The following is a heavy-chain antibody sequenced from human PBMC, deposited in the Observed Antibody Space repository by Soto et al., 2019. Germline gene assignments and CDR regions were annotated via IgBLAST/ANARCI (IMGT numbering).Heavy chain of an antibody. Sequence: GRSMRLPCAASGFNFSSHAMNRVSKDPGKGMESVSTIDYTGLYSYYADSVKGRFTIPIDKSQKTLDLQMIGLRAEDTAIYYCAKIPPRPCCSSVSCPFDYWGQGTLVTVSS. J-gene: IGHJ4*02. D-gene: IGHD2-2*01. CDR1: GFNFSSHA. CDR2: IDYTGLYS. V-gene: IGHV3-23*01. CDR3: AKIPPRPCCSSVSCPFDY.